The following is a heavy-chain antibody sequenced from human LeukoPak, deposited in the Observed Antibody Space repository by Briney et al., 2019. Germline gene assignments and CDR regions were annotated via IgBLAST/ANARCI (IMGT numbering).Heavy chain of an antibody. V-gene: IGHV3-66*01. Sequence: GGSLRLSWAAAGFTVSSNYMSWVRQAPGKGMEWVSVIYSGGSTYYADSVKGRFTISRDNSKNTLYLQMNSLRAEDTAVYYCARDLNGSYYGRGLYYYYYGMDVWGQGTTVTVSS. CDR2: IYSGGST. CDR1: GFTVSSNY. J-gene: IGHJ6*02. D-gene: IGHD1-26*01. CDR3: ARDLNGSYYGRGLYYYYYGMDV.